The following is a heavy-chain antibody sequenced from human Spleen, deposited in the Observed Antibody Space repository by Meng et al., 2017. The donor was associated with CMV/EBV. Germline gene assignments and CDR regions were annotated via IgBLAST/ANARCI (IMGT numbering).Heavy chain of an antibody. CDR1: GFTVSSNY. J-gene: IGHJ4*02. CDR3: AGYPQTYPYSSSS. CDR2: IYSDGRT. V-gene: IGHV3-53*01. D-gene: IGHD6-13*01. Sequence: GGSLRLSCAASGFTVSSNYMSWIRQAPEKGLECVSLIYSDGRTYYADSVKGRFTITRDNSKNTVYLQMNSLRAEDTAMFYCAGYPQTYPYSSSSWGQGTLVTISS.